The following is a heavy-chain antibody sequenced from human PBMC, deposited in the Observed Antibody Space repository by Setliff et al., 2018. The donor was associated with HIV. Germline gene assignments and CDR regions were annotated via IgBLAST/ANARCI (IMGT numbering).Heavy chain of an antibody. J-gene: IGHJ4*02. CDR2: INAGNVDT. Sequence: ASVKVSCKASGDTFTTYALHWVRQAPGQRLEWMGWINAGNVDTKSSQKFQGRVTITRDTSASTAYMELSSLRSEDTGVYYCAIGSSNWPHRPNNYYFDYWGQGTPVTVSS. V-gene: IGHV1-3*01. CDR3: AIGSSNWPHRPNNYYFDY. CDR1: GDTFTTYA. D-gene: IGHD6-13*01.